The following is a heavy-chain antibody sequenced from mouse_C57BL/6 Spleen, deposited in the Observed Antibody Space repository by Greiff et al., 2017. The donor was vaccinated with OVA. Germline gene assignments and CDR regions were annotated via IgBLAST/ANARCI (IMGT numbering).Heavy chain of an antibody. D-gene: IGHD2-4*01. J-gene: IGHJ3*01. CDR2: IYPRSGNT. Sequence: QVQLQQSGAELARPGASVKLSCKASGYTFTSYGISWVKQRPGQGLEWIGEIYPRSGNTYYNEKFKGKATLTADKSSSTAYMELRSLTSEDSAVYICARDRYEYPWFAYWGQGTLVTVSA. CDR1: GYTFTSYG. V-gene: IGHV1-81*01. CDR3: ARDRYEYPWFAY.